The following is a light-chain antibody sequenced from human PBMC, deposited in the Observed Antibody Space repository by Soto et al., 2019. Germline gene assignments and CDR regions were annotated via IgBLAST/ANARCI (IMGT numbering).Light chain of an antibody. CDR3: SSYTSSSTLVV. CDR1: SSDVGGYNY. J-gene: IGLJ2*01. Sequence: QSVLTQPASVSGSPGQSITIACTGTSSDVGGYNYVSWYQQHPGNAPKLMIYDVSNRHSGVSNRFSGSKSGNTAYLTISGLQAEDEADYDCSSYTSSSTLVVFGGGSTLTVL. CDR2: DVS. V-gene: IGLV2-14*01.